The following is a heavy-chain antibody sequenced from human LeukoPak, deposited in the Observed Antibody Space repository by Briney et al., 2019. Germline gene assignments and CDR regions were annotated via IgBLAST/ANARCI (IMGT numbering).Heavy chain of an antibody. V-gene: IGHV4-34*01. CDR3: ARVRLTSYIDY. D-gene: IGHD4/OR15-4a*01. CDR2: INHSGST. J-gene: IGHJ4*02. CDR1: GGSFSGYY. Sequence: PSETLSLTCAVYGGSFSGYYWSWIRQPPGKGLEWIGEINHSGSTNYNPSLKSRVTISVDKSKNQFSLKLSSVTAADTAVYYCARVRLTSYIDYWGQGTLVTVSS.